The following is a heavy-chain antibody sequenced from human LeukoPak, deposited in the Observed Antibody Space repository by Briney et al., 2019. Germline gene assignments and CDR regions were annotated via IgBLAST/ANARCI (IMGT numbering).Heavy chain of an antibody. CDR1: GGSISSSSYY. CDR2: IYYSGST. V-gene: IGHV4-39*01. CDR3: ARQLGYCSSTSCYADKVDY. Sequence: SETLSLTRTVSGGSISSSSYYWGWIRQPPGKGLEWIGSIYYSGSTYYNPSLKSRVTISVDTSKNQFSLKLSSVTAADTAVYYCARQLGYCSSTSCYADKVDYWGQGTLVTVSS. J-gene: IGHJ4*02. D-gene: IGHD2-2*01.